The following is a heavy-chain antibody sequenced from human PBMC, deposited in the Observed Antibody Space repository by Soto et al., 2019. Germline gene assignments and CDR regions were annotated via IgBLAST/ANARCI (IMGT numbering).Heavy chain of an antibody. V-gene: IGHV2-26*01. Sequence: HVTLKEAGPVLVQPTETLTLTCTVSGFSLSNGKVGVSWIRQPTGKALEWLAHMFSNDEQSYRTSLKSRLTISDDTSKSQVVLTMTNVDPVDPATYYCSRILFGRSVAGGYFYMDVLGKGTTGTVSS. J-gene: IGHJ6*03. D-gene: IGHD6-19*01. CDR2: MFSNDEQ. CDR3: SRILFGRSVAGGYFYMDV. CDR1: GFSLSNGKVG.